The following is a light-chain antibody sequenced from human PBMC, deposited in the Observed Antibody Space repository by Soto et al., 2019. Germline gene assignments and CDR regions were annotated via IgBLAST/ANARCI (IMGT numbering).Light chain of an antibody. CDR3: SSYTSSSTHNYV. V-gene: IGLV2-14*01. Sequence: QSVLTQPASVSGSPGQSITISCTGTSSDVGGYNYVSWYQQHPGKAPKLIIYDVSNRPSGVSNRFSGSKSGNTASLTISGLQAEDEADYYCSSYTSSSTHNYVFGTGTKVTV. J-gene: IGLJ1*01. CDR1: SSDVGGYNY. CDR2: DVS.